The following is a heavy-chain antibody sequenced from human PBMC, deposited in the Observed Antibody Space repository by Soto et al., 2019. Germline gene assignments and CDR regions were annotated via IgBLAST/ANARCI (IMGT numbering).Heavy chain of an antibody. CDR1: GFTFSSYS. Sequence: GGSLRLSCAASGFTFSSYSMNWVRQAPGKGLEWVSSISSSSSYIYYADSVKGRFTISRDNAKNSLYLQMNSLRAEDTAVYYCARTIAAAGVMVFDYWGQGTLVTVSS. V-gene: IGHV3-21*01. J-gene: IGHJ4*02. D-gene: IGHD6-13*01. CDR3: ARTIAAAGVMVFDY. CDR2: ISSSSSYI.